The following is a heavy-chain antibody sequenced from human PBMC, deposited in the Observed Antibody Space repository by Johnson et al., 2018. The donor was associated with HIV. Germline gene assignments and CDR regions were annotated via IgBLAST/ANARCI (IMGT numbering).Heavy chain of an antibody. Sequence: VLLVESGGGLVQPGGSLRLSCAASGFTFDDYAMHWVRQAPGKGLEWVSGISWNSGSIGYADSVKGRFTISRDNAKNSLYLQMNSLGAEDTAVYFCARAFSYGYGDTDALDIWGQGTMVTVSS. CDR1: GFTFDDYA. V-gene: IGHV3-9*01. CDR3: ARAFSYGYGDTDALDI. CDR2: ISWNSGSI. D-gene: IGHD5-18*01. J-gene: IGHJ3*02.